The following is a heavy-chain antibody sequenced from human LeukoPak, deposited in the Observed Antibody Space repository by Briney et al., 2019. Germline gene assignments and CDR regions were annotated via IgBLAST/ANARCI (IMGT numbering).Heavy chain of an antibody. V-gene: IGHV1-69*13. J-gene: IGHJ6*02. CDR3: ARDYGDHGNYYYYGMDV. D-gene: IGHD4-17*01. CDR2: IVPIFGTA. Sequence: GASVKVSCKASGGTFSSYAISWVRQAPGQGLEWMGGIVPIFGTANYAQKFQGRVTITADESTSTAYMELSSLRSEDTAVYYCARDYGDHGNYYYYGMDVWGQGTTVTVSS. CDR1: GGTFSSYA.